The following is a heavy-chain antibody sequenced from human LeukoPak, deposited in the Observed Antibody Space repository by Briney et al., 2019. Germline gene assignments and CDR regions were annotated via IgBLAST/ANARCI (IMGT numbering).Heavy chain of an antibody. D-gene: IGHD3-22*01. V-gene: IGHV1-18*01. CDR2: ISAYNGNT. CDR3: AREGSNYYDSSGYYPPSY. J-gene: IGHJ4*02. CDR1: GYTFTSHG. Sequence: ASVKVSCKASGYTFTSHGISWVRQAPGQGLEWMGWISAYNGNTNYAQKLQGRVTMTTDTSTSTAYMELRGLRSDDTAVYYCAREGSNYYDSSGYYPPSYWGQGTLVTVSS.